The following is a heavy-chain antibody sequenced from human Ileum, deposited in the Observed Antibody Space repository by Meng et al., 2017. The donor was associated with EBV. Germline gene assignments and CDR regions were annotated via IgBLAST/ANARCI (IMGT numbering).Heavy chain of an antibody. Sequence: VEVVASGGLSVQPRGFLSPACATSCTTFSSYWMHWVRPAPGKGLLWVSRLNSDGTNTAYADSVKGRFTIYRDNAQNTLSLQINSLRAEDTAVYYCVRGLSGPQQLTGGYWGQGTLVTVSS. J-gene: IGHJ4*02. CDR2: LNSDGTNT. D-gene: IGHD6-13*01. CDR3: VRGLSGPQQLTGGY. CDR1: CTTFSSYW. V-gene: IGHV3-74*02.